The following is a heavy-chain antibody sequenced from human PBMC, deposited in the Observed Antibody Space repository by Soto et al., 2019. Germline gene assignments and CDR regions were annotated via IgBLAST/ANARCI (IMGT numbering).Heavy chain of an antibody. J-gene: IGHJ4*02. D-gene: IGHD5-12*01. CDR2: ISYDGSNK. CDR3: ARSMMATIRGLDY. Sequence: GGSLRLSCAASRFTFSSYGMHWVRQAPGKGLEWVAVISYDGSNKYYADSVKGRFTISRDNSKNTLYLQMNSLRAEDTAVYYCARSMMATIRGLDYWGQGTLVTVSS. CDR1: RFTFSSYG. V-gene: IGHV3-30*03.